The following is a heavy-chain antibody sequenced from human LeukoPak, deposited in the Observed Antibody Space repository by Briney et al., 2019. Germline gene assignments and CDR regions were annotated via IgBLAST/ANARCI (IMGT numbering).Heavy chain of an antibody. CDR1: GGSISSGGYY. Sequence: SQTLSLTCTVSGGSISSGGYYWSWIRQHPGKGLEWIGYIYYSGSTYYNPSLKSRVTISVDTSKNQFSLKLSSVTAAGTAVYYCARGHYGGNSGNAFDIWGQGTMVTVSS. CDR2: IYYSGST. J-gene: IGHJ3*02. CDR3: ARGHYGGNSGNAFDI. D-gene: IGHD4-23*01. V-gene: IGHV4-31*03.